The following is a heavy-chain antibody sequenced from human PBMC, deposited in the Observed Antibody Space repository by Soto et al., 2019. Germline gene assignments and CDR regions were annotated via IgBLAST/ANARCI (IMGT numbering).Heavy chain of an antibody. CDR2: VNQDGSDK. Sequence: VQLVESGGGLVQPGGSLRLTCAVSGFTFSGSWMSWVRQAPGKGLEWVANVNQDGSDKNYVDSVKGRFTISRDNAKNARYLQMNSLGVEDAAVFYCGGGGGNFDYWGQGSLVTVSS. D-gene: IGHD3-16*01. CDR3: GGGGGNFDY. J-gene: IGHJ4*02. V-gene: IGHV3-7*04. CDR1: GFTFSGSW.